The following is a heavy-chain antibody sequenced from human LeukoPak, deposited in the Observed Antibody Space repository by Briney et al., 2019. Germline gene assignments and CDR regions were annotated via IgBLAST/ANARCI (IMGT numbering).Heavy chain of an antibody. J-gene: IGHJ2*01. D-gene: IGHD3-22*01. CDR3: ARVIEVYYYDSSGYYSRWYFDL. CDR1: DGSISSYY. V-gene: IGHV4-39*07. CDR2: IYYSGST. Sequence: SETLSPTCTVSDGSISSYYWSWIRQPPGKGLEWIGSIYYSGSTYYNPSLKSRVTISVDTSKNQSSLKLSSVTAADTAVYYCARVIEVYYYDSSGYYSRWYFDLWGRGTLVTVSS.